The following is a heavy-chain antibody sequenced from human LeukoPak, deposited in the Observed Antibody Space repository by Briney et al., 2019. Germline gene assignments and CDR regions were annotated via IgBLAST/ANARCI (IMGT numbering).Heavy chain of an antibody. CDR2: IYYTGST. CDR3: ARVLRVGANWFDP. V-gene: IGHV4-59*01. CDR1: GGSISSYY. D-gene: IGHD1-26*01. J-gene: IGHJ5*02. Sequence: PSETLSLTCNVSGGSISSYYWSWIRQPPGKGLEWIGYIYYTGSTTYNPSLKSRVTISLGTSKKQFSLKLSSVTAADTAVYYCARVLRVGANWFDPWGQGTLVTVSS.